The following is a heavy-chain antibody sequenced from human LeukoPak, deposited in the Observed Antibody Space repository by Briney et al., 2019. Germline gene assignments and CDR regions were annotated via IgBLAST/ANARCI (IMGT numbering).Heavy chain of an antibody. CDR3: SRVWDYTAYYGKSGEAFDI. Sequence: SETLSLTCTVSGYSISSGYYWGWIRQPPGKGLEWIGSIYHSGSTYYNPSLKSRVTISVDTSKNQFSLNLSSVTAADTAVYYCSRVWDYTAYYGKSGEAFDIWGQGTMVTVSS. CDR2: IYHSGST. J-gene: IGHJ3*02. V-gene: IGHV4-38-2*02. CDR1: GYSISSGYY. D-gene: IGHD3-10*01.